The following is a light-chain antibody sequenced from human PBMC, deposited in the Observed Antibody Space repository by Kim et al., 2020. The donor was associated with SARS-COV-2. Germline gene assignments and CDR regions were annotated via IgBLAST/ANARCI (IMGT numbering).Light chain of an antibody. J-gene: IGLJ3*02. CDR3: SSYTSSSTWV. CDR2: DVS. V-gene: IGLV2-14*03. Sequence: SITTSCTGTSSDVGGYNYVSWYQQHPAKAPKHMIYDVSNRPSGVSNRFAGSKSGNTASLTISGLQAEDEADYYCSSYTSSSTWVFGGGTQLTVL. CDR1: SSDVGGYNY.